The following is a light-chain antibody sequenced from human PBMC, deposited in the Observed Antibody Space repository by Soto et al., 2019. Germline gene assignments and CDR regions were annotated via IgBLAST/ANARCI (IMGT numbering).Light chain of an antibody. CDR1: QSISNW. Sequence: DIPMTQSPSTLSASVGDRVTITCRASQSISNWLAWYQQKPGKVPKLLIYDASSLESGVPSRFSGSGSGTEFSLTIGSLQPEDFATYHCQQYNSSSFTFGPGTKVDLK. CDR2: DAS. J-gene: IGKJ3*01. CDR3: QQYNSSSFT. V-gene: IGKV1-5*01.